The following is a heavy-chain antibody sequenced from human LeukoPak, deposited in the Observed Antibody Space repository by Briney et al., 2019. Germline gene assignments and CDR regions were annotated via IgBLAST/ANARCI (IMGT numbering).Heavy chain of an antibody. CDR2: ISAYNGNT. D-gene: IGHD2-2*01. CDR3: ATSPKPAAIPFVINYYYGMDV. J-gene: IGHJ6*02. CDR1: GYTFTSYG. Sequence: ASVKVSCKASGYTFTSYGISWVRQAPGQGLEWMGWISAYNGNTNYAQKFQGRVTMTEDTSTDTAYMELGSLRSEDTAVYYCATSPKPAAIPFVINYYYGMDVWGQGTTVTVSS. V-gene: IGHV1-18*01.